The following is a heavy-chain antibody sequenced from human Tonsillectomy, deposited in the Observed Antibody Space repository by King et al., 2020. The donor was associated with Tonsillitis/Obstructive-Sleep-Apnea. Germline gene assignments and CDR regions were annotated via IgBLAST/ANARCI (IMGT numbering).Heavy chain of an antibody. CDR1: GYTFTSYY. Sequence: VQLVESGAEVKKPGASVKVSCKASGYTFTSYYMHWVRQAPGQGLEWMGIINPSGGSTSYAQKFQGRVTMTRDTSTSTVYMELSSLRSEDTAVYYCARELFLEWLSVFYYYGMDVWGQGTTVTVSS. D-gene: IGHD3-3*01. CDR3: ARELFLEWLSVFYYYGMDV. J-gene: IGHJ6*02. V-gene: IGHV1-46*01. CDR2: INPSGGST.